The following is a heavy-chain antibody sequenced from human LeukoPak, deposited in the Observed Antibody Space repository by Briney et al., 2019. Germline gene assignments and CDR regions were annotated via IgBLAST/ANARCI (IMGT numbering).Heavy chain of an antibody. CDR2: IYSGGST. CDR1: GFTVSSNY. J-gene: IGHJ6*02. V-gene: IGHV3-53*01. Sequence: GGSLRLSCEASGFTVSSNYMSWVRQAPGKGLEWVSVIYSGGSTYYADSVKGRFTISRDNSKNTLYLQMNSLRAEDTAVYYCARENYDPTHNYYYGMDVWGQGTTVTVSS. D-gene: IGHD3-22*01. CDR3: ARENYDPTHNYYYGMDV.